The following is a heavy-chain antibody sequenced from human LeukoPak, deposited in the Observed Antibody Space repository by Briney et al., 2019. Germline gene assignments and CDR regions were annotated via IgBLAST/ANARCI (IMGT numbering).Heavy chain of an antibody. CDR3: ARWLCSGGSCNFDY. J-gene: IGHJ4*02. CDR2: ISSSSSYI. Sequence: GGSLRLSCAASGFTFSSYSMNWVRQAPGKGLEWVSSISSSSSYIYYADSVKGRFTISRDSAKNSLYLQMNGLRAEDTAVYYCARWLCSGGSCNFDYWGQGTLVTVSS. V-gene: IGHV3-21*01. D-gene: IGHD2-15*01. CDR1: GFTFSSYS.